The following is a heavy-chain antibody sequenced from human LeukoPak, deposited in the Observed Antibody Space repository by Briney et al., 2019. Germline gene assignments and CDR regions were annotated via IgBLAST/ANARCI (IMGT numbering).Heavy chain of an antibody. J-gene: IGHJ6*03. D-gene: IGHD1-26*01. V-gene: IGHV3-23*01. Sequence: GGTLRLSCAASGFTFSNYGLSWVRQAPGKGLEWVSGITGSGGSTYYADSVKGRFTISRDNSKNTLYLQMNSLRAEDTAVYYCAKGRGWEASYYYYYMDVWGKGTTVTISS. CDR2: ITGSGGST. CDR3: AKGRGWEASYYYYYMDV. CDR1: GFTFSNYG.